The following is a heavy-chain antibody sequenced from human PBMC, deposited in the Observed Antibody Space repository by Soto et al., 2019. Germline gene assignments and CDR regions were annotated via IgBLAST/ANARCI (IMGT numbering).Heavy chain of an antibody. CDR1: GFTFTTYY. CDR3: ARVPYDTTGYYAF. J-gene: IGHJ4*02. CDR2: IDPSGGST. Sequence: QVRLVQSGAEVKKPGASVSISCKTSGFTFTTYYIHWVRQAPGQGLEWMGMIDPSGGSTTYAQKFKGRSTMTSDMSTSTVYMELSSLRSEDTSVYYCARVPYDTTGYYAFWGQGTLVTVSS. V-gene: IGHV1-46*01. D-gene: IGHD3-22*01.